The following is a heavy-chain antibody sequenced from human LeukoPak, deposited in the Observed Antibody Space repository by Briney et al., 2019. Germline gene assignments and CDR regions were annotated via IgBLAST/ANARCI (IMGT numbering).Heavy chain of an antibody. Sequence: SETLSLTCTVSGGSISSGDYYWSWIRQPPGKGLEWIGYVYYSGSTNYNPSLKSRVTISVDTSKNQFSLKLSSVTAADTAVYYCARLEMATIRDAFDIWGQGTMVTVSS. CDR3: ARLEMATIRDAFDI. J-gene: IGHJ3*02. D-gene: IGHD5-24*01. CDR1: GGSISSGDYY. V-gene: IGHV4-61*08. CDR2: VYYSGST.